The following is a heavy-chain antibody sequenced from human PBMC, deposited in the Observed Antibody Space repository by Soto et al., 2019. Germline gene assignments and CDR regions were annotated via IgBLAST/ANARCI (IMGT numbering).Heavy chain of an antibody. J-gene: IGHJ4*02. Sequence: LKISCEGSGYNFNTYWIGWVRQMPGKGLEWMALIYPGDSDTRYSPSFEGQVTLSVDRSISTAYLQWSSLKASDTAIYYCATSTVSYVDIVSSTTRGYFDHWGQGTLVTVSS. CDR1: GYNFNTYW. V-gene: IGHV5-51*01. D-gene: IGHD5-12*01. CDR2: IYPGDSDT. CDR3: ATSTVSYVDIVSSTTRGYFDH.